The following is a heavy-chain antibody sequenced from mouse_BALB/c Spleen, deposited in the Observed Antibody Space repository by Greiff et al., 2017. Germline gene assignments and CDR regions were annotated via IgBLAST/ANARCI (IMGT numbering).Heavy chain of an antibody. J-gene: IGHJ1*01. CDR1: GFSLTSYG. V-gene: IGHV2-4-1*01. D-gene: IGHD1-1*01. CDR2: IWSGGST. Sequence: VQRVESGPGLVQPSQSLSITCTVSGFSLTSYGVHWVRQSPGKGLEWLGVIWSGGSTDYNAAFISRLSISKDNSKSQVFFKMNSLQADDTAIYYCARPYYGSSRYFDVWGAGTTVTVSS. CDR3: ARPYYGSSRYFDV.